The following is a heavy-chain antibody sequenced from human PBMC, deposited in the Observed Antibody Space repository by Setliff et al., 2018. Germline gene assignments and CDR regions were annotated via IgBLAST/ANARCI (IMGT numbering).Heavy chain of an antibody. V-gene: IGHV4-59*01. Sequence: PSETLSLTCTVSGGSISGYYWSWIRQPPGKGLEWIGNIYYTGSPSYSPSLRGRGTISVDTSKNKFSLSLSSVTAADTAVYYCARGGYNGYAVFDDWGQGALVTSPQ. D-gene: IGHD5-12*01. CDR1: GGSISGYY. CDR2: IYYTGSP. J-gene: IGHJ4*02. CDR3: ARGGYNGYAVFDD.